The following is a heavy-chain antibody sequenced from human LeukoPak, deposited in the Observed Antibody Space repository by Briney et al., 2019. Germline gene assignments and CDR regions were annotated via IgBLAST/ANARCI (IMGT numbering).Heavy chain of an antibody. J-gene: IGHJ4*02. D-gene: IGHD5-24*01. CDR1: GGTFSSYA. CDR2: IIPIFGTA. V-gene: IGHV1-69*13. Sequence: SVKVSCKASGGTFSSYAISWVRRAPGQGLEWMGGIIPIFGTANYAQKFQGRVTITADESTSTAYMELSSLRSEDTAVYYCHAPIGWLQNEPYWGQGTLVTVSS. CDR3: HAPIGWLQNEPY.